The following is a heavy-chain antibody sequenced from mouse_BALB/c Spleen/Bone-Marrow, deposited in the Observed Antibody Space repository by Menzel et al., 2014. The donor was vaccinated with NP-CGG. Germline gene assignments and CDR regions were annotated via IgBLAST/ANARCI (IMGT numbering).Heavy chain of an antibody. CDR2: INSGGRYA. Sequence: EVKVVESGRDLVKPGGSLKLSCAASGFTFSNYGMSWVRQTPDKRLEWVATINSGGRYAFYPDSVKGRFTISRDNAKNTLYLQMSSLKSEDTAMYYCARRSDYDYFDYWGQGTTLTVSS. D-gene: IGHD2-4*01. CDR1: GFTFSNYG. J-gene: IGHJ2*01. CDR3: ARRSDYDYFDY. V-gene: IGHV5-6*02.